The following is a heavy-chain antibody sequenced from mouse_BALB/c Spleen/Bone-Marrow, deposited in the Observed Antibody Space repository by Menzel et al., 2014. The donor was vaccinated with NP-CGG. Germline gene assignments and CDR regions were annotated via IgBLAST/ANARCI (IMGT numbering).Heavy chain of an antibody. Sequence: VQLQQSGPELVKPGASVKISCKASGYSFXGYFMNWVMQSHGKSLEWIGRINPYNGDTFYNQKFKGKATLTVDKSSSTAHMELRSLASEDSAVYYCAGSGDYDGFAYWGQGTLVTVSA. D-gene: IGHD2-4*01. J-gene: IGHJ3*01. CDR1: GYSFXGYF. V-gene: IGHV1-20*02. CDR3: AGSGDYDGFAY. CDR2: INPYNGDT.